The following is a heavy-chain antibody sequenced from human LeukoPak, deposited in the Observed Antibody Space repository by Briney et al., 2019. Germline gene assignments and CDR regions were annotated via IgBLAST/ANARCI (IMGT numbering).Heavy chain of an antibody. V-gene: IGHV4-59*01. CDR3: ARSRTGGGYYYWYFDL. J-gene: IGHJ2*01. D-gene: IGHD3-22*01. CDR2: IYYSGGT. Sequence: SETLSFTCTVSGGSISSYYWSWIRQPPGKGLEWIGDIYYSGGTNYNPALKSRVTISVDTSKNQFSLKLTSVTAADTAVYYCARSRTGGGYYYWYFDLWGRGTLVTVSS. CDR1: GGSISSYY.